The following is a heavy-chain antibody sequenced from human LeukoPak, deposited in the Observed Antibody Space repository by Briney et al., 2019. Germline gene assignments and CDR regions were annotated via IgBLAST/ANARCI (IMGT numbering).Heavy chain of an antibody. CDR3: ARAGDYGDAPHWFDP. V-gene: IGHV4-59*01. CDR2: IYYSGST. Sequence: SETLSLTCIVSGGSMSSYYWSWIRQPPGKGLEWIGYIYYSGSTNYNPSLKSRVTISVDTSKNQFSLKLSSVTAADTAVYYCARAGDYGDAPHWFDPWGQGTLVTVSS. CDR1: GGSMSSYY. D-gene: IGHD4-17*01. J-gene: IGHJ5*02.